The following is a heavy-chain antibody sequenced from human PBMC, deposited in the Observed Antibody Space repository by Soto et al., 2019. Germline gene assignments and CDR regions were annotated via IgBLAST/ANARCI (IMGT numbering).Heavy chain of an antibody. Sequence: ASVKVSCKASGYTFTSYAMHWVRQAPGQRLEWMGWINAGNGNTKYSQKFQGRVTITRDTSASTAYMELSSLRSEDTAVYYCARDPEVGWIGGDYWGQGTLVTVSS. CDR1: GYTFTSYA. J-gene: IGHJ4*02. D-gene: IGHD2-15*01. CDR3: ARDPEVGWIGGDY. CDR2: INAGNGNT. V-gene: IGHV1-3*01.